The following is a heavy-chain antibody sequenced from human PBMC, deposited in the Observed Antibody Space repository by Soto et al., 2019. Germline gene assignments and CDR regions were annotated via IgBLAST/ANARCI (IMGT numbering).Heavy chain of an antibody. Sequence: ASVKVSCKASGYTFTSYGISWVRQAPGQGLEWMGWISAYNGNTNYAQKLQGRVTMTTDTSTSTAYMELRSLRSDDTAVYYCARDFPSSSWYTLDYWGQGTLVTVSP. CDR1: GYTFTSYG. CDR3: ARDFPSSSWYTLDY. D-gene: IGHD2-2*02. CDR2: ISAYNGNT. V-gene: IGHV1-18*01. J-gene: IGHJ4*02.